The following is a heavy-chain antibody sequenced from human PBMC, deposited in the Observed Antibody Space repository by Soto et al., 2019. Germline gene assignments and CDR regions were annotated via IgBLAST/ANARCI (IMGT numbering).Heavy chain of an antibody. V-gene: IGHV3-23*01. CDR2: ISGSGSRR. D-gene: IGHD6-13*01. CDR3: TRDASRDSSARGWFDP. CDR1: GFNFDNV. J-gene: IGHJ5*02. Sequence: GGSLRLSCAASGFNFDNVMTWVRQAPGKGLDWVSTISGSGSRRYYADSVKGRFTVSRDNSKNTLYLQMNSLRAEDTAVYYCTRDASRDSSARGWFDPWGPGTLVTVSS.